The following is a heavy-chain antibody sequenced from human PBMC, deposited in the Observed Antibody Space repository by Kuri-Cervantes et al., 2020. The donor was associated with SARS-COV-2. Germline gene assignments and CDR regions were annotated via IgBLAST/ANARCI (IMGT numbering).Heavy chain of an antibody. CDR1: GGSFSGYY. J-gene: IGHJ4*02. CDR2: IYYSGST. V-gene: IGHV4-34*01. CDR3: ARFPHFDY. Sequence: ESLKISCAVFGGSFSGYYWSWIRQPPGKGLEWIGSIYYSGSTYYNPSLKSRVTISVDTSKNQFSLKLSSVTAADTAVYYCARFPHFDYWGQGTLVTVSS.